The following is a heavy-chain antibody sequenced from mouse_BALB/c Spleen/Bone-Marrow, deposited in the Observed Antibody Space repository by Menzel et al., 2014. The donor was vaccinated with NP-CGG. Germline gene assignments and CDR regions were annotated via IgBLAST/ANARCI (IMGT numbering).Heavy chain of an antibody. V-gene: IGHV1-20*02. CDR2: INPYNGDS. CDR1: GYSFTGYF. Sequence: VQLQQPGPELVKPGASVKISCKASGYSFTGYFMNWVIQSHGKSLEWIGRINPYNGDSFYNQKLKGKATLTVDKSSSTAHMELRSLASEDSAFYYCARVTTDWSLEVWGAGTAAPFSS. J-gene: IGHJ1*01. CDR3: ARVTTDWSLEV. D-gene: IGHD1-1*01.